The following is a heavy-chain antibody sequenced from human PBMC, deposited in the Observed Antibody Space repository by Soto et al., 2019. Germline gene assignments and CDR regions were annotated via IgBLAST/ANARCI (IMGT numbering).Heavy chain of an antibody. J-gene: IGHJ4*02. CDR2: ISYDGSNK. Sequence: VQLLESGGGLVQPGGSLRLSCAASGFTFSSYAMSWVRQAPGKGLEWVAVISYDGSNKYYADSVKGRFTISRDNSKNTLYLQMNSLRAEDTAVYYCARDVLWSQGTLVTVSS. CDR3: ARDVL. V-gene: IGHV3-30-3*01. CDR1: GFTFSSYA.